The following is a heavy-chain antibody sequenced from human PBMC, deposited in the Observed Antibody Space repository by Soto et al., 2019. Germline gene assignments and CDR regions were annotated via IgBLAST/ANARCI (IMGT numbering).Heavy chain of an antibody. J-gene: IGHJ6*02. Sequence: AVKVSCKASGGTFSSYAISWVRQAPGQGLEWMGGIIPIFGTANYAQKFQGRVTITADESTSTAYMELNSLRSEDTAVYYCASGRLYYYYVMDVRGQGTPVPV. CDR1: GGTFSSYA. V-gene: IGHV1-69*13. CDR3: ASGRLYYYYVMDV. CDR2: IIPIFGTA.